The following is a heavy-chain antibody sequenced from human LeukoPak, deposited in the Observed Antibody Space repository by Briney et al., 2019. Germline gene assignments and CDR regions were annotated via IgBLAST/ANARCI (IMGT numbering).Heavy chain of an antibody. V-gene: IGHV1-69*04. CDR1: GGTFSIYA. CDR3: ARVRSIVVVPAASEVGFDY. Sequence: AASVKVSCKASGGTFSIYAISWVRQAPGQGLEWMGRIIPIFGIANYAQKFQGRVTITADKSTSTAYMELSSLRSEDTAVYYCARVRSIVVVPAASEVGFDYWGQGTLVTVSS. D-gene: IGHD2-2*01. CDR2: IIPIFGIA. J-gene: IGHJ4*02.